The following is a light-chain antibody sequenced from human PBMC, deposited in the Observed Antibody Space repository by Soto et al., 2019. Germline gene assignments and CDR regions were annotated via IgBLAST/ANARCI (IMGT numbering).Light chain of an antibody. CDR1: QRVSTY. Sequence: DIVWAQSPATLSLSPGERATLSCRASQRVSTYVAWYQQKSGQAPRLLIHDAFNRASGMPARFSGSGSRTDFTLTITSLEPEDFAVYYCQQRSNCPPTFGGGTKVEI. V-gene: IGKV3-11*01. CDR3: QQRSNCPPT. J-gene: IGKJ4*01. CDR2: DAF.